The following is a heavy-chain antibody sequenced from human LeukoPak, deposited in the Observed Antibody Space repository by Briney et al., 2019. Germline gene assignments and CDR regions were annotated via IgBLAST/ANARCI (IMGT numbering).Heavy chain of an antibody. V-gene: IGHV4-4*07. CDR1: GGSISSYY. Sequence: SETLSLTCTVSGGSISSYYWSWIRQPAGKGLEWIGRIDISGSTNDNPSLKSRVTMSVDTSKNQFSLKLSSVTAADTAVYYCARSLRFFDWLLSPFDYWGQGTLVTVSS. J-gene: IGHJ4*02. CDR3: ARSLRFFDWLLSPFDY. CDR2: IDISGST. D-gene: IGHD3-9*01.